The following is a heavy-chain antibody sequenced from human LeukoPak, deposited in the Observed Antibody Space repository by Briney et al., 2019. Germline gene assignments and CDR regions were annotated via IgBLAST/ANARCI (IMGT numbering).Heavy chain of an antibody. V-gene: IGHV3-30-3*01. CDR1: GFTFSSYA. CDR3: AGDRPVVTAYLFDY. Sequence: GRSLRLSCAASGFTFSSYAMHWVRQAPGKGLEWVAVISYDGSNKYYADSVKGRFTISRDNSKNTLYLQMNSLRAEDTAVYYCAGDRPVVTAYLFDYWGQGTLVTVSS. J-gene: IGHJ4*02. CDR2: ISYDGSNK. D-gene: IGHD2-21*02.